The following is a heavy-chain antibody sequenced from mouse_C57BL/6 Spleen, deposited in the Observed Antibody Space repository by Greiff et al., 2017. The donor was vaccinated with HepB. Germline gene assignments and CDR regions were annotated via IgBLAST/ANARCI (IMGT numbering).Heavy chain of an antibody. Sequence: DVHLVESEGGLVQPGSSMKLSCTASGFTFSDYYMAWVRQVPEKGLEWVANINYDGSSTYYLDSLKSRFIISRDNAKNMLYLQMSSLKSEDTATYYCARDNYGSSYGRYFDVWGTGTTVTVSS. CDR1: GFTFSDYY. CDR2: INYDGSST. V-gene: IGHV5-16*01. CDR3: ARDNYGSSYGRYFDV. D-gene: IGHD1-1*01. J-gene: IGHJ1*03.